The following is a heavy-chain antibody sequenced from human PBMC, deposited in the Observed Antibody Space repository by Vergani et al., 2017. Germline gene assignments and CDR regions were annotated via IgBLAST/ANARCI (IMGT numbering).Heavy chain of an antibody. Sequence: EVQLVESGGGLVQPGRSLRLSCAASGFTFDDYAMHWVRQAPGQGLEWVSGIRWNSGSIGYADSVQGRFTISRDNAKNSLYLQMNSLRAEDTALYYCAKDMRGVGAFDIWGQGTMVTVSS. V-gene: IGHV3-9*01. J-gene: IGHJ3*02. CDR1: GFTFDDYA. CDR2: IRWNSGSI. CDR3: AKDMRGVGAFDI. D-gene: IGHD3-10*01.